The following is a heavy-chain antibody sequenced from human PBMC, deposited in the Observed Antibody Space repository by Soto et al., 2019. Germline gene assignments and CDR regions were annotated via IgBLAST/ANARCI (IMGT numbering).Heavy chain of an antibody. CDR2: ISAYNGNT. Sequence: ASVKVSCKASGYTFTSYGISWVRQAPGQGLEWMGWISAYNGNTNYAQKLQGRVTMTTDTSTSTAYMELRSLRSDDTAVYYCARDIVVVPAAIYLFDPWGQGTLVTVSS. V-gene: IGHV1-18*01. J-gene: IGHJ5*02. CDR3: ARDIVVVPAAIYLFDP. D-gene: IGHD2-2*01. CDR1: GYTFTSYG.